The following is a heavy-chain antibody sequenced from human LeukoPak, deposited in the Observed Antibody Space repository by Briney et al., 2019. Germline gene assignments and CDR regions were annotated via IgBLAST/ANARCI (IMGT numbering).Heavy chain of an antibody. J-gene: IGHJ6*02. CDR3: AKDRGDSSSWSRSPYYYYYGMDV. CDR1: GFTVSNNY. Sequence: GGSLRLSCAASGFTVSNNYMSWVRQAPGKGLEWVSVIYAGGNTHYADSVKGRFTISRDNSKNMLYLQMNSLRAEDTAVYYCAKDRGDSSSWSRSPYYYYYGMDVWGQGTTVTVSS. CDR2: IYAGGNT. V-gene: IGHV3-66*01. D-gene: IGHD6-13*01.